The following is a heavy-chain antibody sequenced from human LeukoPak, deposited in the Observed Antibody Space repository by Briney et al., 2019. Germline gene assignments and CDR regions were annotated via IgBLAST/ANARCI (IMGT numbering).Heavy chain of an antibody. CDR1: GVAIRSGDYY. V-gene: IGHV4-39*07. CDR2: IYHSGST. Sequence: SETLSLTCTVSGVAIRSGDYYWGWIRQPPGKGLEWIGSIYHSGSTYYNPSLKSRVTISVDTSKNQFSLKLSSVTAADTAVYYCARGPLTGIGFDYWGQGTLVTVSS. D-gene: IGHD3-10*01. CDR3: ARGPLTGIGFDY. J-gene: IGHJ4*02.